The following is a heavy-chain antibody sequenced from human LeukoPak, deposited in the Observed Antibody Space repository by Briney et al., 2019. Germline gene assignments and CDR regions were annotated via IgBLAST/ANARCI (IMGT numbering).Heavy chain of an antibody. CDR2: IYYSGST. J-gene: IGHJ5*02. CDR3: ASGGSLWSWFDP. CDR1: GGSISSGDYY. D-gene: IGHD3-10*01. Sequence: SQTLSLTCTVSGGSISSGDYYWSWIRRPPGKGLEWIGYIYYSGSTYYNPSLKSRVTISVDTSKNQFSLKLSSVTAADTAVYYCASGGSLWSWFDPWGQGTLVTVSS. V-gene: IGHV4-30-4*01.